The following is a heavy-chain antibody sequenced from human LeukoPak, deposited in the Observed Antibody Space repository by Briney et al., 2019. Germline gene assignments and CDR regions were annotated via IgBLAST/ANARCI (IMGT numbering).Heavy chain of an antibody. J-gene: IGHJ4*02. CDR2: IYTSGST. CDR3: ARDGWTNSLDY. CDR1: GGSIGGYY. V-gene: IGHV4-4*07. D-gene: IGHD2-2*03. Sequence: KPSETLSLTCTVSGGSIGGYYWSWIRQPAGKGLKWIGRIYTSGSTNYNPSLKSRVTMSVDRSKKQFSLKLSFVTAADTAVHYCARDGWTNSLDYWGQGTLVTVSS.